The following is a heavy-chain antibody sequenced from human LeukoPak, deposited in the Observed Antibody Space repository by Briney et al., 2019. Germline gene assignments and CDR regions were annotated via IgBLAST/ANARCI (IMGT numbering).Heavy chain of an antibody. CDR1: GGSIGTYY. CDR3: ARHIGGGIEDMDV. J-gene: IGHJ6*03. CDR2: IYVTGT. V-gene: IGHV4-59*08. D-gene: IGHD3-16*02. Sequence: SETLSLTCTVSGGSIGTYYWSWIRQSPGKGLEWIGYIYVTGTRYNPYLQSRVTISVDRSRNQFFLKMSSVTAADTAVYYCARHIGGGIEDMDVWGKGPRSSSP.